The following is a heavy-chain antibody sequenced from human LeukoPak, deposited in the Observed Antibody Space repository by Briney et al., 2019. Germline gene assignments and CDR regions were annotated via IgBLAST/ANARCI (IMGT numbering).Heavy chain of an antibody. CDR3: ARIPELPVPFDY. CDR2: MNPNSGNT. CDR1: GYTFTSYD. D-gene: IGHD1-26*01. Sequence: GASVKVSCKASGYTFTSYDIIWVRQATGQGLEWMGWMNPNSGNTEYAQKFQGRVTMTRDTSISTAYLELSSLRSDDTAVYYCARIPELPVPFDYWGQGTLVTVSS. J-gene: IGHJ4*02. V-gene: IGHV1-8*01.